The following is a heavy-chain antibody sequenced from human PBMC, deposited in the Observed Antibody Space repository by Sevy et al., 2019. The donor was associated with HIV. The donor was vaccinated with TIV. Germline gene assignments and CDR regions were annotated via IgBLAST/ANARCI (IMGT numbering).Heavy chain of an antibody. Sequence: GGSLRLSCAASGFTFSSYAMHWVRQAPGKGLEWVAVISYDGSNKYYADSVKGRFTISRDNSKNTLYLQMNSLRAEDTAVYYYARDKIPGVAPPYYYYYMDVWGKGTTVTVSS. V-gene: IGHV3-30-3*01. CDR1: GFTFSSYA. D-gene: IGHD2-15*01. CDR3: ARDKIPGVAPPYYYYYMDV. CDR2: ISYDGSNK. J-gene: IGHJ6*03.